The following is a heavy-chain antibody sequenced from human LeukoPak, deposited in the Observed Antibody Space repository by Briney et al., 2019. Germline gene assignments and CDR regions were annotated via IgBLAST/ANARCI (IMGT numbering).Heavy chain of an antibody. D-gene: IGHD4-11*01. Sequence: PSETLSLTCAVYGGSFSGYYWSWIRQPPGKGLEWIGEINHSGSTNYNPSLKSRVTISVDTSKNQFSLKLSSVTAADTAVYYCARLDYSLGFFDYWGQGTLVTVSS. J-gene: IGHJ4*02. CDR3: ARLDYSLGFFDY. CDR2: INHSGST. V-gene: IGHV4-34*01. CDR1: GGSFSGYY.